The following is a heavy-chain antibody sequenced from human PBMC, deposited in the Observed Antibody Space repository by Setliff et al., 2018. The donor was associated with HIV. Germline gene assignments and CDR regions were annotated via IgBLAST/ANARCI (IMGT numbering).Heavy chain of an antibody. CDR2: INHSGST. CDR1: GGSFSGYY. V-gene: IGHV4-34*01. D-gene: IGHD6-6*01. Sequence: SETLSLTCAVYGGSFSGYYWSWIRQPPGKGLEWMGEINHSGSTNYNPSLKSRVTISVDTSKNQFSLKLSSVTAADTAVYYCAHIAARPVRYYYYGMDVWGQGTTVTVSS. J-gene: IGHJ6*02. CDR3: AHIAARPVRYYYYGMDV.